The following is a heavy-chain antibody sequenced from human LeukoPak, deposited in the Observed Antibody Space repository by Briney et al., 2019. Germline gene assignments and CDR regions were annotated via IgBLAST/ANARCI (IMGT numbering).Heavy chain of an antibody. CDR1: GYNFTNYW. V-gene: IGHV1-69*01. CDR3: ARGGIVVVPAAMPRYNWFDP. Sequence: PGESLKISCKGSGYNFTNYWIGWVRQAPGQGLEWMGGIIPIFGTANYAQKFQGRVTITADESTSTAYMELSSLRSEDTAVYYCARGGIVVVPAAMPRYNWFDPWGQGTLVTVSS. CDR2: IIPIFGTA. D-gene: IGHD2-2*01. J-gene: IGHJ5*02.